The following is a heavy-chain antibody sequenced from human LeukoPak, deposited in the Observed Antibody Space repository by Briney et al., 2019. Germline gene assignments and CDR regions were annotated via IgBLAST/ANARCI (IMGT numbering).Heavy chain of an antibody. D-gene: IGHD5-24*01. Sequence: GGSLRLPCAASGFVFNNYGMHWVRQAPGKGLEWVAVIWTDGSKKSYADSVKGRFTFTRDNSKNMLYLQMDSLRADDTAVYYCARRRRDGYILNAHSYYFDYWGQGTLVTVSS. CDR1: GFVFNNYG. V-gene: IGHV3-33*01. CDR3: ARRRRDGYILNAHSYYFDY. CDR2: IWTDGSKK. J-gene: IGHJ4*02.